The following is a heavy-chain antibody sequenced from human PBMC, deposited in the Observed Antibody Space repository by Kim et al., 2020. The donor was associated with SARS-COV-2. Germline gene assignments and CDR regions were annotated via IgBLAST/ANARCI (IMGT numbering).Heavy chain of an antibody. Sequence: SVKVSCKASGSTLSSYAISWVRQAPGQGLEWMGGIIPIFGTANYAQKCQGRVTITADESTSTAYMELSSLRSEDTAVYYCARATYYDILTGYYQAGFDYWGQGTLVTVSS. J-gene: IGHJ4*02. CDR2: IIPIFGTA. D-gene: IGHD3-9*01. CDR1: GSTLSSYA. V-gene: IGHV1-69*13. CDR3: ARATYYDILTGYYQAGFDY.